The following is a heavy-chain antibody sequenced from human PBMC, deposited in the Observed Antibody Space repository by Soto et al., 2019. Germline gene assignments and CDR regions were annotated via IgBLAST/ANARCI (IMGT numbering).Heavy chain of an antibody. CDR3: AKDLLSSSSLYYYYMDV. D-gene: IGHD6-6*01. CDR1: GFTFSSYA. CDR2: ISGSGGST. J-gene: IGHJ6*03. Sequence: GGSLRLSCAASGFTFSSYAMSWVRQAPGKGLEWVSAISGSGGSTYYADSVKGRFTISRDNSKNTLYLQMNSLRAEDTAVYYCAKDLLSSSSLYYYYMDVWGKGTTVTVSS. V-gene: IGHV3-23*01.